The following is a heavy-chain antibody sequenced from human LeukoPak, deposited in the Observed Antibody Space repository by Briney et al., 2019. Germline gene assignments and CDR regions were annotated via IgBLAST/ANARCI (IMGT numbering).Heavy chain of an antibody. CDR3: ARDLKKRSPYYYMDV. J-gene: IGHJ6*03. CDR2: INPNSGGT. D-gene: IGHD2-15*01. CDR1: GYTFTGYY. V-gene: IGHV1-2*02. Sequence: GASVKVSCKASGYTFTGYYMHWVRQAPGQGLEWMGWINPNSGGTNYAQKFQGRVTMTRDTSISTAYMELSRLRSDDTAVYYCARDLKKRSPYYYMDVWGKGTTVTVSS.